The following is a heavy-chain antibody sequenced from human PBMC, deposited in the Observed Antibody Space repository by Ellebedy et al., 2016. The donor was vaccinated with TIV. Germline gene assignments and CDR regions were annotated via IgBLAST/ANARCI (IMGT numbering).Heavy chain of an antibody. D-gene: IGHD5-24*01. Sequence: GGSLRLSCAASGFTFSDYYMSWIRQAPGKGLEWVAVISYDGSNKYYADSVKGRFTISRDNSKNTLYLQMNSLRAEDTAVYYCAKDMSWLHRDEYFQHWGQGTLVTVSS. V-gene: IGHV3-30*18. CDR2: ISYDGSNK. J-gene: IGHJ1*01. CDR3: AKDMSWLHRDEYFQH. CDR1: GFTFSDYY.